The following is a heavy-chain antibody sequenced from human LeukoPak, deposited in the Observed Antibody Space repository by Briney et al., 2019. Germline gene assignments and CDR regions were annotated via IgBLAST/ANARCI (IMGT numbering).Heavy chain of an antibody. CDR2: INHGGST. V-gene: IGHV4-34*01. Sequence: SETLSLTCAVYGGSFSGYYWSWIRQPPGKGLEWIGEINHGGSTNYNPSLKSRVTISVDTSKNQFSLKLSSVTAADTAVYYCAREGMTLDYWGQGTLVTVSS. J-gene: IGHJ4*02. CDR3: AREGMTLDY. CDR1: GGSFSGYY.